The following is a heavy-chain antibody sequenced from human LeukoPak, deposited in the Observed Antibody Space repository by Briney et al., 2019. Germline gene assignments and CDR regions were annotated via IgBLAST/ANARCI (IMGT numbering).Heavy chain of an antibody. CDR3: ARERGRKSYYYYGMDV. CDR1: GGSFSGYY. J-gene: IGHJ6*02. D-gene: IGHD3-10*01. Sequence: SETLSLTCAVYGGSFSGYYWSWIRQPPGTGLEWIGEINHSGSTNYNPSLKSRDTISPDTSKNQFSLKLSSVTAADTAVYYCARERGRKSYYYYGMDVWGQGTTVTVSS. V-gene: IGHV4-34*01. CDR2: INHSGST.